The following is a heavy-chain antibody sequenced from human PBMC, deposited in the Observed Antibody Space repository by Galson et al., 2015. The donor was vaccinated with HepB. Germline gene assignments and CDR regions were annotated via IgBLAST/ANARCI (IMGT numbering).Heavy chain of an antibody. V-gene: IGHV1-18*01. J-gene: IGHJ5*02. CDR2: ISPHNGYT. Sequence: SVKVSCKASGYTFSSYSITWVRQAPGQGLEWMARISPHNGYTTYAQKLQGGVTMTTDASTTTAYMEVRRLSSDDTAVNYCARGGYVVMVGATENNWFDPWGQGTLVTVSA. CDR1: GYTFSSYS. CDR3: ARGGYVVMVGATENNWFDP. D-gene: IGHD2-15*01.